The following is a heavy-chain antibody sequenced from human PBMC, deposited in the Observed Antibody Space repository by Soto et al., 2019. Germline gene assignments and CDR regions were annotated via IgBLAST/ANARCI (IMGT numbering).Heavy chain of an antibody. V-gene: IGHV1-69*01. CDR1: GGTFSSYA. D-gene: IGHD5-18*01. CDR2: IIPIFGTA. CDR3: ASRGYSYGPYYYYGMDV. Sequence: QVQLVQSGAEVKKPGSSVKVSCKASGGTFSSYAISWVRQAPGQGLEWMGGIIPIFGTANYAQKFQGRVTITADESTSTAYIELSSLRSEDTAVYYCASRGYSYGPYYYYGMDVWGQGTTVTVSS. J-gene: IGHJ6*02.